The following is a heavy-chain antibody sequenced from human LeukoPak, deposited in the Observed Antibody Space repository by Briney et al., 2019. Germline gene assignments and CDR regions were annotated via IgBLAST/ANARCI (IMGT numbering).Heavy chain of an antibody. V-gene: IGHV4-39*01. D-gene: IGHD6-19*01. J-gene: IGHJ4*02. Sequence: SETLSLAYTVSGGSISSSSYYWGWIRQPPGKGLEWIGSIYYSGSTYYNPSLKSRVTISVDTSKNQFSLKLSSVTAADTAVYYCATRPYSSGWSRGFDYWGQGTLVTVSS. CDR3: ATRPYSSGWSRGFDY. CDR2: IYYSGST. CDR1: GGSISSSSYY.